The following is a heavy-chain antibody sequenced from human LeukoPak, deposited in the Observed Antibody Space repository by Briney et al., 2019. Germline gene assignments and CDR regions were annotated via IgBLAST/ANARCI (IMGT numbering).Heavy chain of an antibody. D-gene: IGHD5/OR15-5a*01. CDR2: IYSGGST. Sequence: AGGSLRLSCAASGFTVSSNYMSWVRQAPGKGLEWVSVIYSGGSTYYADSVKGRFTISRDNSKNTLYLQMNSLRAEDTAVYYCARGVPNSGMDVWGQGTTVTVSS. J-gene: IGHJ6*02. CDR3: ARGVPNSGMDV. CDR1: GFTVSSNY. V-gene: IGHV3-66*01.